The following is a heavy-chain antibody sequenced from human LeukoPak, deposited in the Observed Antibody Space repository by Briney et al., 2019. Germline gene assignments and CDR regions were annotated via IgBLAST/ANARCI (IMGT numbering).Heavy chain of an antibody. V-gene: IGHV3-74*01. CDR2: INSDGSST. D-gene: IGHD5-18*01. CDR3: ARDHSYGTYYYYYYMDV. Sequence: GGSLRLSCAASGFTFSSYWMHWVRQAPGKGLVWVSRINSDGSSTSYADSVKGRFTISRDNAKNTLYLQMNSLRAEDTAVYYCARDHSYGTYYYYYYMDVWGKGTTVTVSS. J-gene: IGHJ6*03. CDR1: GFTFSSYW.